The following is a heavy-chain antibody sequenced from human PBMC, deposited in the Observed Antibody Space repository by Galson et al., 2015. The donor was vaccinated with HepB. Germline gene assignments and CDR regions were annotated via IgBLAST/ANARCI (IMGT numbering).Heavy chain of an antibody. D-gene: IGHD1-26*01. CDR2: INAGSGNT. J-gene: IGHJ4*02. Sequence: SVKVSCKASGYPFTKFAMHWVRQAPGQRLEWMGWINAGSGNTKYSQKIQGRVTITRDTSASTAYMELSSLRSEDTAVYYCARGWVDYWGQGSLATVSS. CDR3: ARGWVDY. CDR1: GYPFTKFA. V-gene: IGHV1-3*01.